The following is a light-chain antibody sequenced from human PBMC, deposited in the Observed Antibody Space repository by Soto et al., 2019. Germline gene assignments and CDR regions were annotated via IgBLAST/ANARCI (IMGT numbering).Light chain of an antibody. CDR2: EVN. CDR1: SSDVGGYNY. J-gene: IGLJ1*01. V-gene: IGLV2-14*01. CDR3: TSSTSSITYV. Sequence: QSALTQPASVSGSPGQSITISCTGTSSDVGGYNYVSWYQQHPGKAPKLMIYEVNNRPSGVSNRFSGSQSGNTASLTISGLQAEDEADYYCTSSTSSITYVFGTGTKVTVL.